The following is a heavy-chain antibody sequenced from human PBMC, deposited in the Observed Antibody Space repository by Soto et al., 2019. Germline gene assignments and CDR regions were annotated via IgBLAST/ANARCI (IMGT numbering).Heavy chain of an antibody. D-gene: IGHD5-18*01. Sequence: SETLSLTCTVSGGSISSSSYYWGWIRQPPGKGLEWIGSIYYSGSTYYNPSLKSRVTISVDTSKNQFSLKLSSVTAADTAVYYCARHYVGDTAMVPGDYWGQGTLVTVSS. CDR3: ARHYVGDTAMVPGDY. CDR2: IYYSGST. J-gene: IGHJ4*02. CDR1: GGSISSSSYY. V-gene: IGHV4-39*01.